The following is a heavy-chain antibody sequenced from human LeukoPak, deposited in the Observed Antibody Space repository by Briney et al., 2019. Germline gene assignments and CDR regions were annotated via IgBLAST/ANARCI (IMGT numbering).Heavy chain of an antibody. D-gene: IGHD3-3*01. CDR3: ARDTRYDFWSGYYGDSYFYMDV. CDR1: GFTFTNYW. Sequence: GGSLRLSCAASGFTFTNYWMSWVRQAPGKGLEWVANIKADGSEKYYVDSVKGRFTISRDNAKNSLYLQMNSLRAEDTAVYYCARDTRYDFWSGYYGDSYFYMDVWGKGTTVTVSS. J-gene: IGHJ6*03. CDR2: IKADGSEK. V-gene: IGHV3-7*01.